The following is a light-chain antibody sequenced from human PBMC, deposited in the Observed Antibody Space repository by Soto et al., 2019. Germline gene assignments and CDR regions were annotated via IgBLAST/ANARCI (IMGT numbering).Light chain of an antibody. CDR2: AAS. Sequence: DIQMTQSPSSLSTSVGDRVTITCRASQSIGIYLNWYQQRPGKAPKLLIYAASSLQSAVPSRFSGSGSGTDFTLTISTLQPEDFATYYCQQSYSHPRTFGQGTKVEIK. CDR3: QQSYSHPRT. CDR1: QSIGIY. V-gene: IGKV1-39*01. J-gene: IGKJ1*01.